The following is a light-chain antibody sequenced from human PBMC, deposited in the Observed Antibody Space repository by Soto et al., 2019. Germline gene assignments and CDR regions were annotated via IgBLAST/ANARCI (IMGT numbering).Light chain of an antibody. CDR1: QSVSSF. CDR2: DAS. V-gene: IGKV3-11*01. Sequence: EIVLTQSPATLSLSPGERATLSCRASQSVSSFLAWYQQKPGQPPRLLIYDASYRAAGIPARFSGSGYATHFTLTINSPEYEDSAVYYWQHSSNFPIWQLSFGGGTKVDI. CDR3: QHSSNFPIWQLS. J-gene: IGKJ4*01.